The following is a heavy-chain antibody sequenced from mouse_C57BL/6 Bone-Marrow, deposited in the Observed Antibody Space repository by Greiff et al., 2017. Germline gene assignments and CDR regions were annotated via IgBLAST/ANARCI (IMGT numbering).Heavy chain of an antibody. CDR2: ISSGGDYI. D-gene: IGHD2-3*01. Sequence: DVKLVESGEGLVKPGGSLKLSCAASGFTFSSYAMSWVRQTPEKRLEWVAYISSGGDYIYYADTVKGRFTISRDKARNTLYLQMSSLKSEDTAMYYCTREGLGYDGYSGFAYWGQGTLVTVSA. J-gene: IGHJ3*01. V-gene: IGHV5-9-1*02. CDR1: GFTFSSYA. CDR3: TREGLGYDGYSGFAY.